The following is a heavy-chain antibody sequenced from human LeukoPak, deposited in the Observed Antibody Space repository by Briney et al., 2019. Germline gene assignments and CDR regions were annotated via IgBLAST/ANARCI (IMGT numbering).Heavy chain of an antibody. CDR3: AKVSYYYDSSGYPYYFDY. D-gene: IGHD3-22*01. CDR2: IYSGGST. V-gene: IGHV3-53*01. CDR1: GFTVSSNY. J-gene: IGHJ4*02. Sequence: PGGSLRLSCAASGFTVSSNYMGWVRQAPGKGLEWVSVIYSGGSTYYADSVKGRFTISRDNSKNTLYLQMNSLRAEDTAVYYCAKVSYYYDSSGYPYYFDYWGQGTLVTVSS.